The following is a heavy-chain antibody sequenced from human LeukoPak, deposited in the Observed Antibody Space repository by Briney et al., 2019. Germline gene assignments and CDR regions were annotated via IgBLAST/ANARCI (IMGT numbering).Heavy chain of an antibody. D-gene: IGHD3-3*01. J-gene: IGHJ6*03. Sequence: GRSLRLSCAATGLTISSNWMSSVRQAPGKGLEWVADIKQDGSEKYYVDSVKGRFTISRANTQNSLYLQMNSLTAEDTALYYCARESRITISGLETYYCHYMDIWGKGTMVTVSS. CDR3: ARESRITISGLETYYCHYMDI. CDR2: IKQDGSEK. CDR1: GLTISSNW. V-gene: IGHV3-7*01.